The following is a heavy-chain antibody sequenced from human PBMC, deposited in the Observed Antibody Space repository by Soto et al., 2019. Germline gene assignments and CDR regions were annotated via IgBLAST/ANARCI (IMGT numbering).Heavy chain of an antibody. CDR2: IIPIFGTA. D-gene: IGHD2-2*01. J-gene: IGHJ4*02. CDR1: GGTFSSYA. CDR3: ARSMNREAAMPSYFDY. Sequence: ASVKVSCTASGGTFSSYAISWVRQAPGQGLEWMGGIIPIFGTANYAQKFQGRVTITADESTSTAYMELSSLRSEDTAVYYCARSMNREAAMPSYFDYWGQGTLVTVSS. V-gene: IGHV1-69*13.